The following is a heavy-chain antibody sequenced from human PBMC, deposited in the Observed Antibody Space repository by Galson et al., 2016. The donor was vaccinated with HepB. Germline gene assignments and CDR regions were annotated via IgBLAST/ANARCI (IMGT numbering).Heavy chain of an antibody. J-gene: IGHJ3*02. CDR3: ARDAWDDDLKSNDGFDI. CDR1: GGSISSSPYS. CDR2: ISHSGYT. V-gene: IGHV4-30-2*06. D-gene: IGHD4-17*01. Sequence: TLSLTCTVSGGSISSSPYSWSWIRQSLGKGLEWIGYISHSGYTHYNPPLKSRVTISEDRSKNQFSLKLSSVTAADTAVYYCARDAWDDDLKSNDGFDIWGQGKMVTVSS.